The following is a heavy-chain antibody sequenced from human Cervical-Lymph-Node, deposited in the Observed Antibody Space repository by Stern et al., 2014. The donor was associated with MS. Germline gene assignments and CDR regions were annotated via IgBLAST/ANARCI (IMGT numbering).Heavy chain of an antibody. J-gene: IGHJ2*01. V-gene: IGHV4-4*02. CDR2: VLHRATT. D-gene: IGHD2-21*01. CDR1: GDSISGSTDW. Sequence: VQLLESGPGLERPSGTLSLTCGVSGDSISGSTDWWSWVRQPPGKGLEWIGEVLHRATTNYNPFLKSRPTNAEDTANNQFSLHMNPFTAADTAVYYCARVKWYFDLWGRGTLVTVSP. CDR3: ARVKWYFDL.